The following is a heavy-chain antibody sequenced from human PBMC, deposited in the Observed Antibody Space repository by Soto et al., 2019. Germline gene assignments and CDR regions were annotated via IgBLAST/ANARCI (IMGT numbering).Heavy chain of an antibody. V-gene: IGHV3-73*01. CDR3: TRHPERYCSGGSCQRIYYYYYYMDV. CDR2: IRSKANSYAT. Sequence: EVQLVESGGGLVQPGGSLQLSCAASGFTFSGSAMHWVRQASGKGLEWVGRIRSKANSYATAYAASVKGRFTMSRDESKNTAYLQMNSLKTEDTAVYYCTRHPERYCSGGSCQRIYYYYYYMDVWGKGTTVTVSS. J-gene: IGHJ6*03. D-gene: IGHD2-15*01. CDR1: GFTFSGSA.